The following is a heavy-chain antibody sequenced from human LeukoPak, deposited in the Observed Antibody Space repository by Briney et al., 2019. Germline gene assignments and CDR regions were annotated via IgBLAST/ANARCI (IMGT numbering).Heavy chain of an antibody. Sequence: GGSLRLSCAASGFTFSSSWMHWVRQAPGKGLVWVSRITRDGSSTTYADSVKGRFTTSRDNAKNTLYLQMDSLRDDATAVYYCARDPGYESWGPFWGGKDRWGNGTTVIVSS. J-gene: IGHJ6*04. CDR2: ITRDGSST. CDR1: GFTFSSSW. V-gene: IGHV3-74*01. CDR3: ARDPGYESWGPFWGGKDR. D-gene: IGHD3-16*01.